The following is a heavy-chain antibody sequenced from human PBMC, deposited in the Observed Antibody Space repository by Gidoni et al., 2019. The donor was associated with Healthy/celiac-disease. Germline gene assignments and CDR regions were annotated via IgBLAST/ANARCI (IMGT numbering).Heavy chain of an antibody. V-gene: IGHV3-23*01. CDR3: AKDPRYSSGWYYFDY. CDR1: AFTFASYA. Sequence: EVQLLESGGGLVQPGGSLSFSCEPPAFTFASYAMSWVRQAPGKGLEWVSAISGSGGSTYYADSVKGRFTISRDNSKNTLYLQMNSLRAEDTAVYYCAKDPRYSSGWYYFDYWGQGTLVTVSS. D-gene: IGHD6-19*01. J-gene: IGHJ4*02. CDR2: ISGSGGST.